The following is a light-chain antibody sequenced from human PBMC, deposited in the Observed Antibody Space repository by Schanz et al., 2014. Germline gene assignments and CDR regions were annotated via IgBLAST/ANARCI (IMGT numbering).Light chain of an antibody. J-gene: IGLJ3*02. CDR1: SSDVGDYNY. CDR2: EVN. V-gene: IGLV2-8*01. Sequence: QSALTQPPSASGSPGQSVTISCTGTSSDVGDYNYVSWYQQHPGKAPKLMIYEVNKRPSGVPDRFTGSKSGNTASLTVSGLQAEDEADYYCQSYDNNLRGVFGGGTKLTVL. CDR3: QSYDNNLRGV.